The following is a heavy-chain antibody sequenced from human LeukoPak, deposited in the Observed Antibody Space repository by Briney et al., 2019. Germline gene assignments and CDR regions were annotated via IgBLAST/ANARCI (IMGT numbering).Heavy chain of an antibody. CDR3: ARHAWGSGTYYNSGLFDY. V-gene: IGHV4-39*01. Sequence: PSETLSLTCTVSGVSISSSSYYWGWLRQPPGKGLEWIGSISYSGSTYYNPSLKSRVTISVDTSKNQFSLKLSSVTAADTAVYYCARHAWGSGTYYNSGLFDYWGQGTLVTVSS. CDR2: ISYSGST. CDR1: GVSISSSSYY. D-gene: IGHD3-10*01. J-gene: IGHJ4*02.